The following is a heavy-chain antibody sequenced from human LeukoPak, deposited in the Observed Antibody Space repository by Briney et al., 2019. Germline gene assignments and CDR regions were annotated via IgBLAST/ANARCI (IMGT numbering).Heavy chain of an antibody. J-gene: IGHJ3*02. CDR1: GYTFTGYY. Sequence: GASVKVSFKASGYTFTGYYMHWVRQAPGQGLGWMGWINPNSGGTNYAQKCQGRVTMTRDTSISTAYMELSRLRSDATAVYYCARASLGIRLGAFDIWGQGTMVTVSS. V-gene: IGHV1-2*02. CDR2: INPNSGGT. CDR3: ARASLGIRLGAFDI. D-gene: IGHD7-27*01.